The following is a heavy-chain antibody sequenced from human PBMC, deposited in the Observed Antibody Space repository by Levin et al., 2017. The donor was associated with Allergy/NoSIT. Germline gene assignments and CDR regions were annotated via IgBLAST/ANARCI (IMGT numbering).Heavy chain of an antibody. CDR3: ATGGAYFYDS. V-gene: IGHV3-74*01. CDR1: TFTFSRYW. J-gene: IGHJ4*02. CDR2: IKNDGITT. Sequence: GSLKISCVASTFTFSRYWMHWVRQAPGKGLVWISLIKNDGITTLYADSVSGRFTISRDNAKNTVYLQMNSLRIEDTAVYYCATGGAYFYDSWGPGTLVTVSS. D-gene: IGHD2-21*01.